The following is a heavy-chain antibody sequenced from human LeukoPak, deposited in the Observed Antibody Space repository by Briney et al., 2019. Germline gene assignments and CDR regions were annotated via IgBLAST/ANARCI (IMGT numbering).Heavy chain of an antibody. CDR1: GYTFTGYY. V-gene: IGHV1-2*04. J-gene: IGHJ6*02. CDR2: INPNSGGT. CDR3: ARDSSAAGIRYYYYGMDV. D-gene: IGHD6-13*01. Sequence: ASVKVSCKASGYTFTGYYMHWVRQAPGQGLEWMGWINPNSGGTNYAQKFQGWVTMTRDTSISTAYMELSRLRSDDTAVYYCARDSSAAGIRYYYYGMDVWGQGTTVTVSS.